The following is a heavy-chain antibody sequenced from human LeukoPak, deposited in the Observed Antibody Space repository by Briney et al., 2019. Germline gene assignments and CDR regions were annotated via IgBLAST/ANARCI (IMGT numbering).Heavy chain of an antibody. J-gene: IGHJ3*02. D-gene: IGHD3-22*01. Sequence: GASVKVSCKASGYTFTGYYMHWVRQAPGQGLEWMGWINTNSGGTNYAQKFQGRVTMTRDTSISTAYMELSRLRSDDTAVYYCARSPISTTYYYDSSGPNAFDIWGQGTMVTVSS. CDR2: INTNSGGT. V-gene: IGHV1-2*02. CDR1: GYTFTGYY. CDR3: ARSPISTTYYYDSSGPNAFDI.